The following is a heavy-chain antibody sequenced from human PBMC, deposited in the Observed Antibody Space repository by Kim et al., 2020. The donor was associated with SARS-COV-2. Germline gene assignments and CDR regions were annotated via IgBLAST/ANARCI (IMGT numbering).Heavy chain of an antibody. CDR2: MNPNSGNT. CDR3: ARRSTISCITTRCYEYYYYGRDV. D-gene: IGHD2-2*01. Sequence: ASVKVSCKASGYTFTSYDINWVRQATGQGLEWMGWMNPNSGNTGYAQKFQGRVTMTRNTSISTAYMELSSLRSEDTAVYYCARRSTISCITTRCYEYYYYGRDVGGEGPTVRVSA. V-gene: IGHV1-8*01. J-gene: IGHJ6*04. CDR1: GYTFTSYD.